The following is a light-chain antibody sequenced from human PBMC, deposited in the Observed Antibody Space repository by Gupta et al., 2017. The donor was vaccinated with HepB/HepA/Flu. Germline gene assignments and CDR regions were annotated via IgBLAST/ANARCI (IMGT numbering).Light chain of an antibody. Sequence: IQMTQSPSTLSASVGDRVPIPCRASQDISGWLAWYQHKPGKAPKLLIYKASTLESGVPSRFSGSGSGTEFLLTITSLQPDDFATYYCQQDNDHMITFGHGTKVDFK. CDR2: KAS. J-gene: IGKJ3*01. CDR3: QQDNDHMIT. V-gene: IGKV1-5*03. CDR1: QDISGW.